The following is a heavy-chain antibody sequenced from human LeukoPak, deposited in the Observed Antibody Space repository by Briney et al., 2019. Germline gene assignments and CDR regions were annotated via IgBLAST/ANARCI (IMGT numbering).Heavy chain of an antibody. J-gene: IGHJ6*04. CDR1: GFTFSSYS. CDR2: ISSSSSYI. CDR3: ARGLVVVPAAMAKYYYYGMDV. V-gene: IGHV3-21*01. Sequence: PGGSLRLSCAASGFTFSSYSMNWVRQAPGKGLEWVSSISSSSSYIYYADSVKGRFTISRDNAKNSLYLQMNSLRAEDTAVYYCARGLVVVPAAMAKYYYYGMDVWGKGTTVTVSS. D-gene: IGHD2-2*01.